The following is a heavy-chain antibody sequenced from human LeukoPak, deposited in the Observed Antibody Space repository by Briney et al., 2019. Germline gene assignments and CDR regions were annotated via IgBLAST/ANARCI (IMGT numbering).Heavy chain of an antibody. V-gene: IGHV1-18*01. D-gene: IGHD6-13*01. Sequence: GASVKVSCKASGYTFTSYGISWVRQAPGQGLEWMGWISAYNGNTNYAQKLQGRVTMTTDTSTSTAYMELRSLRSDDTAVYYCARDESSSWLLAQNWFDPWGQGTLVTVSS. CDR1: GYTFTSYG. J-gene: IGHJ5*02. CDR3: ARDESSSWLLAQNWFDP. CDR2: ISAYNGNT.